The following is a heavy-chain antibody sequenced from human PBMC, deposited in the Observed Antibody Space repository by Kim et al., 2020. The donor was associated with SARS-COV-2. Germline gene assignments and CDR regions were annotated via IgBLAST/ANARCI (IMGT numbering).Heavy chain of an antibody. V-gene: IGHV3-49*03. CDR1: GFTFGDYA. J-gene: IGHJ6*02. Sequence: GGSLRLSCTASGFTFGDYAMSWFRQAPGKGLEWVGFIRSKAYGGTTEYAASVKGRFTISRDDSKSIAYLQMNSLKTEDTAVYYCTRDFSQGEPYGSGSYSHYYYYGMDVWGQGTTVTVSS. CDR2: IRSKAYGGTT. D-gene: IGHD3-10*01. CDR3: TRDFSQGEPYGSGSYSHYYYYGMDV.